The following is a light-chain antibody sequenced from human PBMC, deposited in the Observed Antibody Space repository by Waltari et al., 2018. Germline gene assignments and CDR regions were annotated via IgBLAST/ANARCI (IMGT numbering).Light chain of an antibody. CDR1: QRVSSNS. J-gene: IGKJ1*01. Sequence: EVVLKQSPGTLSLSPGERATLFCRASQRVSSNSLAWFQQKPGQAPRLLMYGASSRASGIPDRFSGSGSETDFTLTISRLESEDVAVYYCQQYGTSPQTFGQGTKVEI. CDR2: GAS. V-gene: IGKV3-20*01. CDR3: QQYGTSPQT.